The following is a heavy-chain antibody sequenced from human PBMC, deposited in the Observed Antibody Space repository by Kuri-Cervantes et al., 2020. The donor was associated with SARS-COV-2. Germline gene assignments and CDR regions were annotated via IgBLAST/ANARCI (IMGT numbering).Heavy chain of an antibody. CDR1: GGTFSSYA. V-gene: IGHV1-69*06. CDR2: IIPIFGTA. CDR3: ARVVDTAMVPAFDY. J-gene: IGHJ4*02. D-gene: IGHD5-18*01. Sequence: SVKVSCKASGGTFSSYAISWVRQAPGQGLEWMGGIIPIFGTANYAQKFQGRVTITADKSTSTAYMELSSLRSEDTAVYYCARVVDTAMVPAFDYWGQGTLVTVSS.